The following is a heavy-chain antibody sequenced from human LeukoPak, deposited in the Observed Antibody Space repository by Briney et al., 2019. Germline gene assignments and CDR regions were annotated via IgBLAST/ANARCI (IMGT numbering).Heavy chain of an antibody. D-gene: IGHD3-9*01. V-gene: IGHV4-59*08. CDR1: GGSISSYY. CDR2: IYYSGST. Sequence: KPSETLSLTCTVSGGSISSYYRSWIRQPPGKGLEWIGYIYYSGSTNYNPSLKSRVTISVDTSKNQFSLKLSSVTAADTAVYYCATHEADYDILTGQVSDYYFDYWGQGTLVTVSS. CDR3: ATHEADYDILTGQVSDYYFDY. J-gene: IGHJ4*02.